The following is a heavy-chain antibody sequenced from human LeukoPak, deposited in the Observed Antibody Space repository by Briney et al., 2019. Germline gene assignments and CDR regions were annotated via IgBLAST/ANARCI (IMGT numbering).Heavy chain of an antibody. CDR2: ISGSGGST. J-gene: IGHJ4*02. V-gene: IGHV3-23*01. Sequence: GGSLRLSCAASGFTFSSYAMSWVRQAPGKGLEWVSAISGSGGSTYYADSVKGRFTISRDNSKNTLYLQMNSLRAEDTAVYYCAKGAAYYYGSGSPTYYFDYWGQGTLVTVSS. CDR1: GFTFSSYA. D-gene: IGHD3-10*01. CDR3: AKGAAYYYGSGSPTYYFDY.